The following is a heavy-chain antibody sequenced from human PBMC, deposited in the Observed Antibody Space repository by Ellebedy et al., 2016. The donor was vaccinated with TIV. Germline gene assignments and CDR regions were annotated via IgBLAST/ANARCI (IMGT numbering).Heavy chain of an antibody. CDR2: ISSSSSTI. D-gene: IGHD3-10*01. CDR1: GFTFSSYS. J-gene: IGHJ6*02. Sequence: GGSLRLXXAASGFTFSSYSMNWVRQAPGKGLEWVSYISSSSSTIYYADSVKGRFTISRDNAKNSLYLQMNSLRAEDTAVYYCAGGRRVRGVIPNNRPYYYYYYGMDVWGQGTTVTVSS. CDR3: AGGRRVRGVIPNNRPYYYYYYGMDV. V-gene: IGHV3-48*01.